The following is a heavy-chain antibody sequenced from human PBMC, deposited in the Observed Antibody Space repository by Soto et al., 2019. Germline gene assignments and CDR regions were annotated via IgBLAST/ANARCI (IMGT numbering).Heavy chain of an antibody. CDR3: ARTAGYYRGRHFDF. CDR2: IYYNDDR. D-gene: IGHD3-10*01. CDR1: GFSFTTAGVA. V-gene: IGHV2-5*01. J-gene: IGHJ4*02. Sequence: GPTLVNPTQTLTLTCTFSGFSFTTAGVAVGWIRQTPGGALEWLTLIYYNDDRRFSPSLKTRLTITGDTSKNQVVLTMTNMDPVDTATYYCARTAGYYRGRHFDFWGQGTLVTVSS.